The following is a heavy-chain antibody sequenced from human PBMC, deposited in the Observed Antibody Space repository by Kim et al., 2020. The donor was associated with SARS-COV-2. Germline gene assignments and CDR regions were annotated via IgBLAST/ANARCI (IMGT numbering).Heavy chain of an antibody. Sequence: ASVKVSCKASGYTFTSYGFSWVRQAPGQGLEWMGWISAYNGYTIYAQNLQGRVTMTTDTSTGTAYMELRSLRSDDTAVYYCARNYYESSGYYFFDYWGQGTPVTVSS. CDR1: GYTFTSYG. V-gene: IGHV1-18*01. J-gene: IGHJ4*02. D-gene: IGHD3-22*01. CDR3: ARNYYESSGYYFFDY. CDR2: ISAYNGYT.